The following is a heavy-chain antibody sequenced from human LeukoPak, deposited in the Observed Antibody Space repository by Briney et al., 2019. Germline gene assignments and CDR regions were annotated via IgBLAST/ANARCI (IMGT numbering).Heavy chain of an antibody. D-gene: IGHD4-17*01. Sequence: GGSLRLSCAASGFTFYSYWMHWVRQAPGKGLMWVSCINGDGSTSNYADSVKGRFTISRDNAKNTLYLQMHSLRAEDTAVYYCARDEPTVTTGPPVGSWGQGTLVTVSS. V-gene: IGHV3-74*01. J-gene: IGHJ4*02. CDR3: ARDEPTVTTGPPVGS. CDR1: GFTFYSYW. CDR2: INGDGSTS.